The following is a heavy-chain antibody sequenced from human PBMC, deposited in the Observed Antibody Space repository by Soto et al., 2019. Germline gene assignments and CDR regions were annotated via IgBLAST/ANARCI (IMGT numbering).Heavy chain of an antibody. CDR2: IYYSGST. CDR1: GGSISSYY. CDR3: ARGHPDPDYDILNAASRFDP. D-gene: IGHD3-9*01. Sequence: SETLSLTCTVSGGSISSYYWSWIRQPPGKGLEWIGYIYYSGSTNYNPSLKSRVTISVDTSKNQFSLKLSSVTAADTAVYYCARGHPDPDYDILNAASRFDPWGQGTLVTVSS. V-gene: IGHV4-59*01. J-gene: IGHJ5*02.